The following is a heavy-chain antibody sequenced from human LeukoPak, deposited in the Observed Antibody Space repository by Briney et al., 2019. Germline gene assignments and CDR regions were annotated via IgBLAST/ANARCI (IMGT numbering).Heavy chain of an antibody. D-gene: IGHD3-10*01. Sequence: SETLSLTCVVYGGSFSGYYWSWIRQPPGKGLEWIGEINHSGSTNYNPSLKSRVTISEDTSKSQFSLKLSSVTAADTAVYYCARSRSYYYGSGSPRGAFDIWGQGTTVTVSS. CDR3: ARSRSYYYGSGSPRGAFDI. V-gene: IGHV4-34*01. CDR2: INHSGST. CDR1: GGSFSGYY. J-gene: IGHJ3*02.